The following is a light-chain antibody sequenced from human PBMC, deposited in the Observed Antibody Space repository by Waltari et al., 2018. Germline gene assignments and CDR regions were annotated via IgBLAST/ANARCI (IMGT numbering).Light chain of an antibody. Sequence: DIQMTRSPSTLSASVGDRVTITCRASQRFDGWLAWFQQRPGLAPKLLIYKASTLESGVPSRFSGSGSGTEYTLTISGLEPDDLATYYCQQYETYPFTFGGGTKVEI. J-gene: IGKJ4*01. CDR1: QRFDGW. CDR3: QQYETYPFT. V-gene: IGKV1-5*03. CDR2: KAS.